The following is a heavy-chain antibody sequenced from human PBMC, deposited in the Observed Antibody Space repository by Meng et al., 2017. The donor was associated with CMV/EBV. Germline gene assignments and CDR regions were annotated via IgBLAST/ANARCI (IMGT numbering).Heavy chain of an antibody. CDR1: GFTVSSNY. J-gene: IGHJ6*02. Sequence: GESLKISCAASGFTVSSNYMSWVRQAPGKGLEWVSVIYSGGSTYYADSVKGRFTISRDNSKNTLYLQMNSLRAEDTAVYYCARVSYDFWSAVRGYYYYGMDVGGQGTTVTVSS. D-gene: IGHD3-3*01. V-gene: IGHV3-53*01. CDR2: IYSGGST. CDR3: ARVSYDFWSAVRGYYYYGMDV.